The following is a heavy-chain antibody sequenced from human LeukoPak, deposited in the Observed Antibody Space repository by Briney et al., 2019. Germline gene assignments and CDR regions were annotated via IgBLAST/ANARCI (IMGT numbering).Heavy chain of an antibody. V-gene: IGHV4-34*01. Sequence: SETLSLTCAVYGGSFSGYYWSWIRQPPGKGLEWIGEINHRGSPNYNPSLKSRVTMSIDTSKNHFFLNLSSVTAADTAVYYCARGYAAPHDYWGQGILVTVSS. CDR3: ARGYAAPHDY. CDR2: INHRGSP. J-gene: IGHJ4*02. D-gene: IGHD3-16*01. CDR1: GGSFSGYY.